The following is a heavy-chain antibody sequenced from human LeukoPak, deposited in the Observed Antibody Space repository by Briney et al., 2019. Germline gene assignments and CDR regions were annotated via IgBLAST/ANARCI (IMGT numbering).Heavy chain of an antibody. Sequence: SETLSLTCTVSGYSISSGYYWGWIRQPPGKGLEWIGSIYTSGSTNYNPSLKSRVTMSVDTSKNQFSLKLSSVTAADTAVYCCARGPSRGEPFDYWGQGTLVTVSS. CDR2: IYTSGST. CDR3: ARGPSRGEPFDY. D-gene: IGHD3-16*01. CDR1: GYSISSGYY. J-gene: IGHJ4*02. V-gene: IGHV4-38-2*02.